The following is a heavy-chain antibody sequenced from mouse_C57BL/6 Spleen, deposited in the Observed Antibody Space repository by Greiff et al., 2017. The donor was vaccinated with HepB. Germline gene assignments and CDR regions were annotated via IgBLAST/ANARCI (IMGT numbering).Heavy chain of an antibody. V-gene: IGHV1-80*01. CDR3: ARERNDVLAY. CDR1: GYAFSSYW. D-gene: IGHD2-14*01. J-gene: IGHJ3*01. Sequence: VKLMESGAELVKPGASVKISCKASGYAFSSYWMNWVKQRPGKGLEWIGQIYPGDGDTNYNGKFKGKATLTADKSSSTAYMQLSSLTSEDSAVYFCARERNDVLAYWGQGTLVTVSA. CDR2: IYPGDGDT.